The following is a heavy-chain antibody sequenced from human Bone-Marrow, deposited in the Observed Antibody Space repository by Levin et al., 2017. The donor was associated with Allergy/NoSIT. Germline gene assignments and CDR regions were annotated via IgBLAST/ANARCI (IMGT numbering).Heavy chain of an antibody. CDR1: GFAFNSHT. CDR2: ITADGSQR. D-gene: IGHD3-16*01. CDR3: ARDWGDNNRAFDY. Sequence: PGGSLRLSCAASGFAFNSHTMSWMRQAPGRGLEWVADITADGSQRFYVDSVEGRFAISRDNAKNSLFLQMNSLRVEDTAIYYCARDWGDNNRAFDYWGQGTLVTVSS. V-gene: IGHV3-7*03. J-gene: IGHJ4*02.